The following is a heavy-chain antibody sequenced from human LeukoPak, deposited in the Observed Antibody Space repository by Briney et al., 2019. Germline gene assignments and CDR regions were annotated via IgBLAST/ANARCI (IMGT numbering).Heavy chain of an antibody. CDR2: INPNSGGT. Sequence: GASVKVSCKAFGYTFTGYYMHWVRQAPGQGLEWMGWINPNSGGTNYAQKFQGRVTMTRDTSISTAYMELSRLRSDDTAVYYCARTGNYYDIPYYFDYWGQGTLVTVSS. J-gene: IGHJ4*02. CDR3: ARTGNYYDIPYYFDY. D-gene: IGHD3-22*01. V-gene: IGHV1-2*02. CDR1: GYTFTGYY.